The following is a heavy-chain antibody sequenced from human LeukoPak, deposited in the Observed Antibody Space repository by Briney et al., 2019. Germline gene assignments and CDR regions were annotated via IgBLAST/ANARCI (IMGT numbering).Heavy chain of an antibody. D-gene: IGHD5-24*01. CDR1: GGTFSSYV. CDR3: ARGPLATESDY. V-gene: IGHV1-8*02. Sequence: ASVKVSCKASGGTFSSYVINWVRQATGQGLEWMGWMNPNSGNTGYAQKFQGRVTMTRNTSISTAYMELSSLRSEDTAVYYCARGPLATESDYWGQGTLVTVSS. J-gene: IGHJ4*02. CDR2: MNPNSGNT.